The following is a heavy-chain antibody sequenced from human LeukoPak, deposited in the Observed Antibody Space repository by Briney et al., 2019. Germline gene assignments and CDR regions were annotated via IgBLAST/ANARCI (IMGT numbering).Heavy chain of an antibody. V-gene: IGHV6-1*01. Sequence: SQTLLLTCAISGDTVSSNSAGWNWIRQSPSRGLEWLGRTYDTSKWNTDSAGCVKSRVTINTYTDKNQFSLQLNSVTLEDTAVYYCARDADIAAAGYYYYYGMDVWGQGTTVTVYS. CDR3: ARDADIAAAGYYYYYGMDV. CDR1: GDTVSSNSAG. J-gene: IGHJ6*02. CDR2: TYDTSKWNT. D-gene: IGHD6-25*01.